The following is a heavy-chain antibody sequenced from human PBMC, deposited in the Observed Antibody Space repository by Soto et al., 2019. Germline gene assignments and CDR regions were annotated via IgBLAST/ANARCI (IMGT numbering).Heavy chain of an antibody. J-gene: IGHJ6*03. V-gene: IGHV4-59*01. CDR2: IYYSGST. CDR1: GGSISSYY. Sequence: SETLSLTCTVSGGSISSYYWSWIRQPPGKGLEWIGYIYYSGSTNYNPSLKSRVTISVDTSKNQFSLKLSSVTAADTAVYYCAREDEIVVVVAATVRYYYYMDVWGKGTTVTVSS. D-gene: IGHD2-15*01. CDR3: AREDEIVVVVAATVRYYYYMDV.